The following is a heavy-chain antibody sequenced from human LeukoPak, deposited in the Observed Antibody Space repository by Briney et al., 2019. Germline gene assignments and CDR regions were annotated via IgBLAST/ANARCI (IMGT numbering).Heavy chain of an antibody. CDR1: GYTFTSYD. J-gene: IGHJ4*02. CDR2: MNPNSGNT. V-gene: IGHV1-8*02. D-gene: IGHD2-21*02. CDR3: ARVAVVVTATGRFRYYFDY. Sequence: AASVKVSCKASGYTFTSYDINWVRQATGQGLEWMGWMNPNSGNTGYAQKFQGRVTMTRNTSISTAYMELSSLRSEDTAVYYCARVAVVVTATGRFRYYFDYWGQGTLVTVSS.